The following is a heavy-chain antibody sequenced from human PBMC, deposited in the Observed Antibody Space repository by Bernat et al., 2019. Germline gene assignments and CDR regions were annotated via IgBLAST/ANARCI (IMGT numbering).Heavy chain of an antibody. CDR1: GFTFSNAW. V-gene: IGHV3-15*01. CDR2: IKSKTDGGTT. J-gene: IGHJ4*02. D-gene: IGHD3-10*01. CDR3: TTDRVAYYGSGGRDTFDY. Sequence: EVQLVESGGGLVKPGGSLRLSCAASGFTFSNAWMRWVRQAPGKGLEWVGRIKSKTDGGTTDYAAPVKGRFTISRDDSKNTLYLQMNSLKTEDTAVYYCTTDRVAYYGSGGRDTFDYWGQGTLVTVSS.